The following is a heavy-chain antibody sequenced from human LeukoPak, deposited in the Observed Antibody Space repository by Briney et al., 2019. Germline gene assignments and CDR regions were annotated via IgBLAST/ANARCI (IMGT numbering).Heavy chain of an antibody. CDR2: ISSSSSCI. CDR3: ARDLGSYSSGWYMGFDY. Sequence: PGGSLRLSCAASGFTFSSYSMNWVRQAPGKGLEWVSSISSSSSCIYYADSVKGRFTISRDNAKNSLYLQVNSLRVEDTAIYYCARDLGSYSSGWYMGFDYWGQGTLVTVSS. V-gene: IGHV3-21*01. J-gene: IGHJ4*02. CDR1: GFTFSSYS. D-gene: IGHD6-19*01.